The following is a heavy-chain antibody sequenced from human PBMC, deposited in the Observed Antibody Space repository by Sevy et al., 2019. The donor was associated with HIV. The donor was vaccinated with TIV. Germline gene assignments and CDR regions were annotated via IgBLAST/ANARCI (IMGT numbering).Heavy chain of an antibody. V-gene: IGHV3-30*04. CDR1: GFTFSSYA. D-gene: IGHD6-13*01. J-gene: IGHJ4*02. CDR2: ISYDGSNK. CDR3: ARESRGYSSSWYGY. Sequence: GGSLRLSCAASGFTFSSYAMHWVRQAPGKGLEWVAVISYDGSNKYYADSVKGRFTISRDNSKNTLYLQMNSLRAEDTAPSYCARESRGYSSSWYGYWGQGTLVTVSS.